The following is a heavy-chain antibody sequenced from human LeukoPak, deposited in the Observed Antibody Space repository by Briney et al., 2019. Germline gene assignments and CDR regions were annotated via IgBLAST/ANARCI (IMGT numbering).Heavy chain of an antibody. Sequence: PGGSLRLSCAASGFTFSSYNLNWVRQAPGKGLEWVSSMTSTSHIYYADSVKGRFTISRDNAKNSLYLQMNSLRAEDTAVCYCARDLDFWSGYKDYWGQGTLVTVSS. V-gene: IGHV3-21*01. CDR1: GFTFSSYN. J-gene: IGHJ4*02. CDR3: ARDLDFWSGYKDY. D-gene: IGHD3-3*01. CDR2: MTSTSHI.